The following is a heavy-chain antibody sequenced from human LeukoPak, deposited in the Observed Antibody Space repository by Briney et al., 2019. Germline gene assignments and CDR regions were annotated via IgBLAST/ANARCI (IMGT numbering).Heavy chain of an antibody. D-gene: IGHD2-8*01. V-gene: IGHV5-51*01. Sequence: GESLKISCKGSGYSFTSYWIGWVRQMPGKGLEWMGIIYPGDSDIRYSPSLQGQITISADKSISTAYLQWSSLKASDTAMYYCARQSMGPSTNLDYWGQGTLVTVSS. CDR1: GYSFTSYW. CDR3: ARQSMGPSTNLDY. CDR2: IYPGDSDI. J-gene: IGHJ4*02.